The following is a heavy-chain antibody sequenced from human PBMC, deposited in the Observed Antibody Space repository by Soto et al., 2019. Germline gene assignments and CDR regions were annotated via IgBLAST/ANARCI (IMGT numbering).Heavy chain of an antibody. D-gene: IGHD4-4*01. V-gene: IGHV1-18*01. CDR1: GYTFTSYG. CDR3: ARVTAGRYYYYYMDV. CDR2: ISAYNGNT. Sequence: ASVKVSCKASGYTFTSYGISWVRQAPGQGLEWMGWISAYNGNTNYAQKLQGRVTITTDTSTSTAYMELRSLRSDDTAVYYCARVTAGRYYYYYMDVWGKGTTVTVSS. J-gene: IGHJ6*03.